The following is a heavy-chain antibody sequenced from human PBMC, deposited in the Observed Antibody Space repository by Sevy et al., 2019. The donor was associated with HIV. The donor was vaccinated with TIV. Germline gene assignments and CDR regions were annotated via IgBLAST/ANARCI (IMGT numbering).Heavy chain of an antibody. V-gene: IGHV3-21*01. J-gene: IGHJ6*02. CDR2: ISSSSSYI. Sequence: GESLKISCAASGFTFSSYSMNWVRQAPGKGLEWVSSISSSSSYIYYADSVKGRFTISRDNAKNSLYLQMNSLRAEDTAVYYCARDRYRRILEDPTHSYYYYYGMDVWGQGTTVTVSS. CDR1: GFTFSSYS. D-gene: IGHD3-3*01. CDR3: ARDRYRRILEDPTHSYYYYYGMDV.